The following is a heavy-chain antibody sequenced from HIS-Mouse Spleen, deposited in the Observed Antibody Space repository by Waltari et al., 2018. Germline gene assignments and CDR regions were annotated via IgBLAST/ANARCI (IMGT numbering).Heavy chain of an antibody. CDR1: GFTFSSYA. V-gene: IGHV3-30*04. Sequence: QVQLVESGGGVVQPGRSLRLSCAASGFTFSSYAMHWVRQGPGKGLEWVAVISYDGSNKYYADSVKGRFTISRDNSKNTLYLQMNSLRAEDTAVYYCARRYSGYDLGYWGQGTLVTVSS. D-gene: IGHD5-12*01. CDR2: ISYDGSNK. CDR3: ARRYSGYDLGY. J-gene: IGHJ4*02.